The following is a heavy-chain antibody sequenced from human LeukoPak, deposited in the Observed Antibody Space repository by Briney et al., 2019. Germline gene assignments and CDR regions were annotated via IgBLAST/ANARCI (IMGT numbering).Heavy chain of an antibody. CDR1: GYTFTSYG. J-gene: IGHJ4*02. Sequence: GASVKVSCKASGYTFTSYGISWVRQAPGQGLEWMGWISAYNGNTNYAQKLQGRVTMTTDTSTSTAYMELRSLRSDDTAVYYCARDLRIQLWTRGGYRLDYWGQGTLVTVSS. CDR3: ARDLRIQLWTRGGYRLDY. D-gene: IGHD5-18*01. V-gene: IGHV1-18*01. CDR2: ISAYNGNT.